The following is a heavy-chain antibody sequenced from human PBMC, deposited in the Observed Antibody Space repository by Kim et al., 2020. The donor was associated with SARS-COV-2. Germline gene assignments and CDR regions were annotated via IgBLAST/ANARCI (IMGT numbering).Heavy chain of an antibody. Sequence: SYNPSLKSRVTISVDTSKNQFSLKLSSVTAADTAVYYCARQTIAVAETDYWGQGTLVTVSS. CDR3: ARQTIAVAETDY. J-gene: IGHJ4*02. V-gene: IGHV4-39*01. D-gene: IGHD6-19*01.